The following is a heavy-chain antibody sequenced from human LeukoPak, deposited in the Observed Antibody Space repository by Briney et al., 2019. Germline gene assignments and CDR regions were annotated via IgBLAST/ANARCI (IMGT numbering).Heavy chain of an antibody. J-gene: IGHJ4*02. CDR1: RGAFSTYA. CDR2: IIPIFGTA. Sequence: SVKVSCKASRGAFSTYAINWVRQAPGQGLEWMGGIIPIFGTANYAQKFQGRVTITADESTSTAYMDLSSLRSEDTAVYYCARDSSGFDYWGQGTLVTVSS. V-gene: IGHV1-69*13. D-gene: IGHD7-27*01. CDR3: ARDSSGFDY.